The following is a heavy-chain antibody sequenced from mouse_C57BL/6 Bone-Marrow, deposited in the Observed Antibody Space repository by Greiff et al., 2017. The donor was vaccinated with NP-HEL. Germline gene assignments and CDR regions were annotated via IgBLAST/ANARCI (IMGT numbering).Heavy chain of an antibody. CDR1: GFTFSSYA. J-gene: IGHJ4*01. V-gene: IGHV5-9-4*01. Sequence: EVQLVESGGGLVKPGGSLKLSCAASGFTFSSYAMSWVRQSPEKRLEWVAEISSGGSYTYYPDTVTGRFTISRDNAKNTLYLEMSSLRCEDTAMYYCARDGNYYAMDYWGQGTSVTVSS. D-gene: IGHD2-1*01. CDR2: ISSGGSYT. CDR3: ARDGNYYAMDY.